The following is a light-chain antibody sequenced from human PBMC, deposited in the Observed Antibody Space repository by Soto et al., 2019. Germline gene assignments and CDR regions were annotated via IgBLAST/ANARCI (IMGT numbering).Light chain of an antibody. V-gene: IGKV3-20*01. CDR3: QQYISWT. Sequence: DIVLTQSPGTLSVSPGERATLSCRASQTISSNYLAWYQQKPGQPPSLLIYGTSSRATGIPDRFNGSGSGTDFTLTISRLESEDSAIYYCQQYISWTFGQGTKVEIK. J-gene: IGKJ1*01. CDR1: QTISSNY. CDR2: GTS.